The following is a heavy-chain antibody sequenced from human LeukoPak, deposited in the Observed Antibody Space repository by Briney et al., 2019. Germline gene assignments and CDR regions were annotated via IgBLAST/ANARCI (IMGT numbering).Heavy chain of an antibody. CDR1: GFTFSSYW. V-gene: IGHV3-74*01. CDR2: IKSDGSST. CDR3: ARAVGNSEDFDY. J-gene: IGHJ4*02. D-gene: IGHD4-23*01. Sequence: PGGSLRLSCAASGFTFSSYWMHWVRQAPGKGLVWVSRIKSDGSSTSYPDSVKGRFTISRDNAKNTLYLQMNSLRAEDTAVYYCARAVGNSEDFDYWGQGTLVTVSS.